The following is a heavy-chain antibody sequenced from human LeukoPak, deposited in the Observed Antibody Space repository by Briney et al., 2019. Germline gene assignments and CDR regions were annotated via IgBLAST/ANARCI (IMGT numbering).Heavy chain of an antibody. V-gene: IGHV4-59*12. CDR2: MSYIEST. CDR3: AREGPQRVGGYRLNDAFDI. D-gene: IGHD6-25*01. J-gene: IGHJ3*02. Sequence: SETLSLTCTVSGGSISSYYWTWIRQPPGKGLEWIGHMSYIESTNYTPSLKSRVTMSVDTSKNQFSLKLSSVTAADTAVYYCAREGPQRVGGYRLNDAFDIWGQGTMVTVSS. CDR1: GGSISSYY.